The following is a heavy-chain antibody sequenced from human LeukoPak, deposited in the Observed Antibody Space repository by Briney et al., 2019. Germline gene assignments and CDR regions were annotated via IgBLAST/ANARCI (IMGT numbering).Heavy chain of an antibody. CDR1: GFTFSSYA. Sequence: PGGSPRLSCAASGFTFSSYAMSWVRQAPGKGLEWVSAISGSGGSTYYADSVKGRFTISRDNSKNTLYLQMNSLRAEDTAVYYCARDRYGWYNSNWFDPWGQGTLVTVSS. J-gene: IGHJ5*02. D-gene: IGHD6-19*01. V-gene: IGHV3-23*01. CDR3: ARDRYGWYNSNWFDP. CDR2: ISGSGGST.